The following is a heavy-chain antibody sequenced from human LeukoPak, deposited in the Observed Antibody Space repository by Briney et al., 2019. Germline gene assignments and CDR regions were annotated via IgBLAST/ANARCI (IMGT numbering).Heavy chain of an antibody. CDR3: ARGANWGSPDY. J-gene: IGHJ4*02. D-gene: IGHD7-27*01. CDR2: IYYSGTT. Sequence: PSETLSLTCTVSGGSISSDYWSWIRQSPGKGLEWIGYIYYSGTTSYNPSLKSRVTISLHTSKNQFSLKLSSVTAADTAVYYCARGANWGSPDYWGQGTLVTVSS. CDR1: GGSISSDY. V-gene: IGHV4-59*01.